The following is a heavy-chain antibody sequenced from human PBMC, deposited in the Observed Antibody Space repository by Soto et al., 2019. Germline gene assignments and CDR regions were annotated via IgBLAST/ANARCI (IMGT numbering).Heavy chain of an antibody. CDR1: GYTFTSYG. Sequence: QVQLVQSGAEVKKPGASVKVSCKASGYTFTSYGISWVRQAPGQGLEWMGWISAYNGNTNYAQKLQGRVTMTTDTATSTADMELRSLSSDDTAVYYCARDGDGIAVAGVFDYWGQGTLVTVSS. CDR3: ARDGDGIAVAGVFDY. D-gene: IGHD6-19*01. J-gene: IGHJ4*02. V-gene: IGHV1-18*01. CDR2: ISAYNGNT.